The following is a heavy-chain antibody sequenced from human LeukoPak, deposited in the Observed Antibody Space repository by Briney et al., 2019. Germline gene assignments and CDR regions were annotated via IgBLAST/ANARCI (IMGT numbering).Heavy chain of an antibody. V-gene: IGHV3-48*04. Sequence: GRSLRLSCAASGFTFSTYGMHWVRQAPGKGLEWVSYISPSGPTIYYADSVKGRFTISRDNAKNSLYLQMHSLRAEDTAVYFCARDLLRGYDFHDVFDIWGQGTMVTVSS. CDR1: GFTFSTYG. CDR3: ARDLLRGYDFHDVFDI. CDR2: ISPSGPTI. D-gene: IGHD5-12*01. J-gene: IGHJ3*02.